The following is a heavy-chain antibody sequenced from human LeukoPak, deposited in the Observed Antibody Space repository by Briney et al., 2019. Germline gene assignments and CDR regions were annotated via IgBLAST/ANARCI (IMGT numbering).Heavy chain of an antibody. J-gene: IGHJ6*03. CDR2: ISSSSSYI. V-gene: IGHV3-21*01. CDR1: GFTFSSYS. D-gene: IGHD3-16*02. Sequence: GGSLRLSCAASGFTFSSYSMNWVRQAPGKGLEWVSSISSSSSYIYYADSVKGRFTISRDNAKNSLYLQMNSLRAEDTAVYYCARAFGGVIVIHYYYYYMDVWGKGTTVTVSS. CDR3: ARAFGGVIVIHYYYYYMDV.